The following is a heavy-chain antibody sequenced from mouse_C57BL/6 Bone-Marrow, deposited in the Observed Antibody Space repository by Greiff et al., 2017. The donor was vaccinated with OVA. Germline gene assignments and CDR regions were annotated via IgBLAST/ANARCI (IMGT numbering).Heavy chain of an antibody. CDR3: ARHYGYFDY. V-gene: IGHV5-6*01. J-gene: IGHJ2*01. CDR1: GFTFSSYG. Sequence: EVQGVESGGDLVKPGGSLKLSCAASGFTFSSYGSAWVRQTPDKRLEWVATISSGGSYTYYPDSVKGRFTISRDNAKNTLYLQMSSLKSEDTAMYYCARHYGYFDYWGQGTTLTVSS. D-gene: IGHD1-1*01. CDR2: ISSGGSYT.